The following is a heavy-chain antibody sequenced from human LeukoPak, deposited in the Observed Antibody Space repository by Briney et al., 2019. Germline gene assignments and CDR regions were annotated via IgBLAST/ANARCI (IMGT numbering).Heavy chain of an antibody. D-gene: IGHD5-18*01. J-gene: IGHJ6*02. CDR1: GGSFSGYY. CDR3: ARGYSYGFFHYYYGVDV. CDR2: INHSGST. Sequence: SETLSLTCAVYGGSFSGYYWSWIRQPPGKGLEWIGEINHSGSTNYNPSLKSRVTISVDTSKNQFSLKLSSVTAADTAVYYCARGYSYGFFHYYYGVDVWGQGTTVTVSS. V-gene: IGHV4-34*01.